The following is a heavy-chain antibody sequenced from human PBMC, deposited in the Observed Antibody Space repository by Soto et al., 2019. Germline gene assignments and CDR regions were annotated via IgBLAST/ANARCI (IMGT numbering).Heavy chain of an antibody. CDR1: GFTFSSYA. Sequence: PGGSLRLSCAASGFTFSSYAMHWVRQAPGKGLEWVAVISYDGSNKYYADSVKGRFTISRDNSKNTLYLQMNSLRAEDTAVYYCARELHSYYDFWSGYWRYYGMDVWGQGTTVTVSS. V-gene: IGHV3-30-3*01. CDR3: ARELHSYYDFWSGYWRYYGMDV. D-gene: IGHD3-3*01. J-gene: IGHJ6*02. CDR2: ISYDGSNK.